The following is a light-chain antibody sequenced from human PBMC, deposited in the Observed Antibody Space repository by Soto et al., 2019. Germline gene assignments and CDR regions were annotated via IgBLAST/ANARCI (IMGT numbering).Light chain of an antibody. V-gene: IGLV1-47*01. Sequence: QPVLTQPPSASGTPGQRVTISCSGSSSNIGSNYVYWYQQLPGTAPKLLIYRNNQRPSGVPDRFSGSKSGTSASLAISGLRSEDEADYYCSSYGGFNNVLFGGGTKLTVL. CDR3: SSYGGFNNVL. CDR2: RNN. CDR1: SSNIGSNY. J-gene: IGLJ2*01.